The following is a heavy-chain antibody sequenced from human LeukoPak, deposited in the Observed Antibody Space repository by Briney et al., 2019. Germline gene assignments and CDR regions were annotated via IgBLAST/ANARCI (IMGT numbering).Heavy chain of an antibody. CDR3: ARESKSHDGSGYYHDY. CDR2: IYTSGST. CDR1: GGSIRSYF. D-gene: IGHD3-22*01. Sequence: PSETLSLTCSVSGGSIRSYFWSWIRQPAGKGLEWIGRIYTSGSTDYNPSLRSRVSMSVDTSRNQFSLKLTSVTAADTAVYYCARESKSHDGSGYYHDYWGQGTLVAVSS. J-gene: IGHJ4*02. V-gene: IGHV4-4*07.